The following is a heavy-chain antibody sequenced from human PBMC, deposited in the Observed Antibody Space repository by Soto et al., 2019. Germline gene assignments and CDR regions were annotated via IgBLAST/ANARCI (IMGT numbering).Heavy chain of an antibody. V-gene: IGHV1-2*04. CDR1: GYTFTGYY. CDR2: INPNSGGT. Sequence: GASVKVSCKASGYTFTGYYMHWVRQAPGQGLEWMGWINPNSGGTNYAQKFQGWVTMTRDTSISTAYMELSRLRSDDTAVYYCARGNGYRVYYYYGMDVWGQGTTVTVSS. D-gene: IGHD3-22*01. CDR3: ARGNGYRVYYYYGMDV. J-gene: IGHJ6*02.